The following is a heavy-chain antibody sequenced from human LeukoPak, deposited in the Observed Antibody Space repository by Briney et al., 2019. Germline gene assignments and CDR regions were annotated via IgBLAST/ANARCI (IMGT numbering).Heavy chain of an antibody. Sequence: PSGTLSLTCAVSGGSISSSNWWSWVRQPPGKGLEWIGEINHSGSTNYNPSLKSRVTISVDTSKNQFSLKLSSVTAADTAVYYCARGRWMYSSSYFDYWGQGTLVTVSS. J-gene: IGHJ4*02. CDR2: INHSGST. D-gene: IGHD6-6*01. V-gene: IGHV4-4*02. CDR3: ARGRWMYSSSYFDY. CDR1: GGSISSSNW.